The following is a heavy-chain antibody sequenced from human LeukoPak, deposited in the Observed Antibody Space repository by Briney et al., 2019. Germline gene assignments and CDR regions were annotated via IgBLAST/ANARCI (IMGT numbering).Heavy chain of an antibody. D-gene: IGHD6-6*01. CDR3: ARGGSSSSNFDY. CDR2: MNPNSGNT. V-gene: IGHV1-8*01. Sequence: ASVKVSCKASGYTFTSYDINWVRQATGQGLEWMGWMNPNSGNTGYAQKFQGRVTMIRNTSISTAYMELSSLRSEDTAVYYCARGGSSSSNFDYWGQGTLVTVSS. CDR1: GYTFTSYD. J-gene: IGHJ4*02.